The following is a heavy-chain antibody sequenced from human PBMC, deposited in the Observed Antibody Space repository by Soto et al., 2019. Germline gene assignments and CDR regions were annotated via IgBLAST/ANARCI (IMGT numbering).Heavy chain of an antibody. CDR2: ISGSGGST. CDR3: AKDNVFDTMVWGVIHDY. J-gene: IGHJ4*02. V-gene: IGHV3-23*01. Sequence: PGGSLRLSCAASGFTFSSYAMSWVRQAPGKGLEWVSAISGSGGSTYYADSVKGRFTISRDNSKNTLYLQMNSLRAEDTAVYYCAKDNVFDTMVWGVIHDYWGQGPLVTVSS. CDR1: GFTFSSYA. D-gene: IGHD3-10*01.